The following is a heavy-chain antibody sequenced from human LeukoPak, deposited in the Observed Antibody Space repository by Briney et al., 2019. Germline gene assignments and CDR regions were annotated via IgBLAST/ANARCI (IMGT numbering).Heavy chain of an antibody. CDR2: IYYSGST. CDR3: ARYTSMVAFHARGFDI. V-gene: IGHV4-59*01. Sequence: PSETLSLTCTVSGGSLSSYYWSWIRQPPGKGLEWIGYIYYSGSTNYNPSLKSRVTISVDTSKNQSSLKLSSVTAADTAVYYCARYTSMVAFHARGFDIWGQGTMVTVSS. CDR1: GGSLSSYY. D-gene: IGHD5-18*01. J-gene: IGHJ3*02.